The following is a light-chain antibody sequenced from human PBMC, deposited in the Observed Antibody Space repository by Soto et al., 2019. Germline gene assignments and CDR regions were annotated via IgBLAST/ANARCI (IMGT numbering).Light chain of an antibody. CDR2: LGS. Sequence: DIVMTQSPLSLPVIPGEPASISCRSSQSLLHSNGYNYLGWFVQKPGQSPQLLIYLGSGRASGVPDRFSGSGSGTDFKLKISRVEAGDVGVYYCMQVLQTPLTFGGGTKVEIK. J-gene: IGKJ4*01. CDR1: QSLLHSNGYNY. CDR3: MQVLQTPLT. V-gene: IGKV2-28*01.